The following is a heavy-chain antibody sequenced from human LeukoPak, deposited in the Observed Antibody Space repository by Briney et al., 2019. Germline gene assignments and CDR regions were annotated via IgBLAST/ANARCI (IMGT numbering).Heavy chain of an antibody. D-gene: IGHD6-13*01. CDR2: ISSSGNKI. Sequence: GGSLRLSCAASGFTFSSYEMNWVRQAAGEGLEWVSYISSSGNKIYYADSVKGRFTISRDNAKNSLYLQMNSLRAEDTAVYYCARGDPGIATTGPPFDYWGQGTPVTGSS. CDR3: ARGDPGIATTGPPFDY. V-gene: IGHV3-48*03. J-gene: IGHJ4*02. CDR1: GFTFSSYE.